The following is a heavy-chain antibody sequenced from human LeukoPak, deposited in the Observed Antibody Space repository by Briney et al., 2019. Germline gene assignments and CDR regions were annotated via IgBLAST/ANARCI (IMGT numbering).Heavy chain of an antibody. CDR2: IYHSGST. CDR3: AQQSLRSPDY. D-gene: IGHD3-16*01. CDR1: GYSISSGYY. J-gene: IGHJ4*02. Sequence: PSETLSLTCAVSGYSISSGYYWGCIRQPPGKGLEWIGNIYHSGSTYYNPSLKSRVTISVDTSKNQFTLKLSSVTAADTAVYYCAQQSLRSPDYWGQGTLVTVSS. V-gene: IGHV4-38-2*01.